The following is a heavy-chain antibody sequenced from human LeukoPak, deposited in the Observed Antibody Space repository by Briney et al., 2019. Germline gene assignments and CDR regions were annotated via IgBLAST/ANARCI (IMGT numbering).Heavy chain of an antibody. CDR3: ARGFYDILIGKGYFDY. CDR2: IYDRRST. Sequence: PSETLSLTCIVSGGSMSNYYWSWIRQPPGKGLEWIGYIYDRRSTNNNPSPKSRVTISVDASKNQFSLKLTSVTAADTAVYYCARGFYDILIGKGYFDYWGQGHLVTVSS. CDR1: GGSMSNYY. J-gene: IGHJ4*02. D-gene: IGHD3-9*01. V-gene: IGHV4-59*08.